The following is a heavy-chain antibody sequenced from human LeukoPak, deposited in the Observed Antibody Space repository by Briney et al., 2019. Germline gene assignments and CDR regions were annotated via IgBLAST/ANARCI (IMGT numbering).Heavy chain of an antibody. CDR2: ISGSGGST. Sequence: GGTLRLSCAASGFTFSSYGMSWVRQAPGKGLEWVSAISGSGGSTYYADSVKGRFTISRDNSKNTLYLQMNSLRAEDTAAYYCAKLGTTMVRGVIAYWGQGTLVTVSS. D-gene: IGHD3-10*01. J-gene: IGHJ4*02. CDR3: AKLGTTMVRGVIAY. CDR1: GFTFSSYG. V-gene: IGHV3-23*01.